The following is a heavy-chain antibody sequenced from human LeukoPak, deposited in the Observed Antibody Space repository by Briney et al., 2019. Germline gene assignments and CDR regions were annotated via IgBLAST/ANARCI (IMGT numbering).Heavy chain of an antibody. J-gene: IGHJ5*02. V-gene: IGHV4-30-2*01. Sequence: PSQTLSLTCTVSGGSISSGGYYWSWIRQPPGKGLEWIGYIYHSGSTYYNPSLKSRVTISVDTSKNQFSLKLSSVTAADTAVYYCAPQKRITIFGVVDNWFDPWGQGTLVTVSS. CDR3: APQKRITIFGVVDNWFDP. CDR2: IYHSGST. CDR1: GGSISSGGYY. D-gene: IGHD3-3*01.